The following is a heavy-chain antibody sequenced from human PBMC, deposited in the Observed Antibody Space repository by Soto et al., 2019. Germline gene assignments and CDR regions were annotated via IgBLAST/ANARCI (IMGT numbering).Heavy chain of an antibody. D-gene: IGHD3-3*01. CDR2: VNHSGST. V-gene: IGHV4-34*01. J-gene: IGHJ6*02. Sequence: QVQLQQWGAGLLKPSETLSLTCAVYTGSFSGYYWSWIRQPPGKGLEWIGEVNHSGSTNYNPSVRSPVAISGDXSKKQFSLKLESVTAAETAVYYCVRGLRVAGVYNYYYAMDVWGLGTTVTVSS. CDR1: TGSFSGYY. CDR3: VRGLRVAGVYNYYYAMDV.